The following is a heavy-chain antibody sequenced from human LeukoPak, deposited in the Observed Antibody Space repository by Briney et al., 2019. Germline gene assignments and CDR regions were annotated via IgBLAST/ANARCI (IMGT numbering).Heavy chain of an antibody. J-gene: IGHJ4*02. CDR1: GFTFSDHY. D-gene: IGHD3-16*01. CDR3: ARGITFGGEYYFDY. CDR2: TRNKANSYTT. Sequence: GGSLRLSCAASGFTFSDHYMDWVRQAPGKGLEWVGRTRNKANSYTTEYAASVKGRFTISRDDSKNSLYLQMNSLKTGDTAVYYCARGITFGGEYYFDYWGQGTLVTVSS. V-gene: IGHV3-72*01.